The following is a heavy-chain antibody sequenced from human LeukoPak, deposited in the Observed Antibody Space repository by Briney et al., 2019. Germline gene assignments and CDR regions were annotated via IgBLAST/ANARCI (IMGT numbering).Heavy chain of an antibody. CDR1: GFTFSAFA. CDR2: ISGSSGTI. V-gene: IGHV3-23*01. CDR3: AKDHGVAVAGMYY. Sequence: HTGGSLRLSCAASGFTFSAFAMSWVRRAPGKGLEWVSSISGSSGTIYYAGSVKGRFTISRDNSRNTLYLQMNSLRAEDTAVYYCAKDHGVAVAGMYYWGQGTLVTVSS. J-gene: IGHJ4*02. D-gene: IGHD6-19*01.